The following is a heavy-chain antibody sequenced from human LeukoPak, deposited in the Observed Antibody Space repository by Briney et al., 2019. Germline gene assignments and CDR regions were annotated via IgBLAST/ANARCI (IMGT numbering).Heavy chain of an antibody. CDR2: INPNSGGT. J-gene: IGHJ6*03. V-gene: IGHV1-2*02. CDR3: ARPREVPTRGYYYYYMDV. CDR1: GGTFNNYA. D-gene: IGHD1-26*01. Sequence: ASVKVSCKASGGTFNNYAFNWVRQAPGQGLEWMGWINPNSGGTNYAQKFQGRVTMTRDTSISTAYMELSRLRSDDTAVYYCARPREVPTRGYYYYYMDVWGKGTTVTVSS.